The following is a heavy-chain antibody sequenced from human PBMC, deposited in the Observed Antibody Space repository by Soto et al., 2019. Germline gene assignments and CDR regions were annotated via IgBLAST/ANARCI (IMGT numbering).Heavy chain of an antibody. CDR3: ARRARPDFYYMDX. J-gene: IGHJ6*03. Sequence: PGGSLGLSCAASGFTLGGYAMDWVRQAPGKGLEYVSGISSNGVGTYYANSVQGRFTISRDNSKNTVYLQMGSLRPEDMAVYYCARRARPDFYYMDXWGKGTTVTVSS. CDR2: ISSNGVGT. D-gene: IGHD6-6*01. V-gene: IGHV3-64*01. CDR1: GFTLGGYA.